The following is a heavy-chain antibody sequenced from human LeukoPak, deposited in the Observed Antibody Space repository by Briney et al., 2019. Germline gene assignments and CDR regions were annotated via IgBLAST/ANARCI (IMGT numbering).Heavy chain of an antibody. J-gene: IGHJ3*02. V-gene: IGHV1-69*05. D-gene: IGHD3-22*01. CDR2: IIPIFGTA. CDR3: ARGAYDSSGYYQGAFDI. CDR1: GGTFISYA. Sequence: ASVEVSCKASGGTFISYAISWVRQAPGQGLEWKGGIIPIFGTANYAQKFQGRVTITTDESTSTAYMELSSLRSEDTAVYYCARGAYDSSGYYQGAFDIWGQGTMVTVSS.